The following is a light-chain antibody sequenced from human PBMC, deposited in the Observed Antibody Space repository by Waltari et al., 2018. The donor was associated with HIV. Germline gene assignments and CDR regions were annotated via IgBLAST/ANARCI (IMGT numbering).Light chain of an antibody. CDR2: DAS. J-gene: IGKJ3*01. V-gene: IGKV3D-11*02. CDR3: QQRSNWH. CDR1: QSISSY. Sequence: EIVLTQSPATLSLSPGDRATLSCRASQSISSYLAWYQQKPGQAPRLLIYDASNRASGIPARFSGSGSGTDFTLTISSLEPEDFALYYCQQRSNWHFGPGTKVDIK.